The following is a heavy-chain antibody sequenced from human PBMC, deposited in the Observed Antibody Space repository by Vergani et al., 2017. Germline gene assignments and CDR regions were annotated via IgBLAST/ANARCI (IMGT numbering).Heavy chain of an antibody. V-gene: IGHV3-21*01. J-gene: IGHJ6*03. Sequence: EVQLVESGGGLVKPGGSLRLSCAASGFTFSSYSMNWVRQAPGKGLEWVSSISSSSSYIYYADSVKGRFTFSRDNAKNSLYLQMNSLRAEDTAVYYCARFMEPYYYYYMDVWGKGTTVTVSS. CDR1: GFTFSSYS. CDR3: ARFMEPYYYYYMDV. D-gene: IGHD3-3*01. CDR2: ISSSSSYI.